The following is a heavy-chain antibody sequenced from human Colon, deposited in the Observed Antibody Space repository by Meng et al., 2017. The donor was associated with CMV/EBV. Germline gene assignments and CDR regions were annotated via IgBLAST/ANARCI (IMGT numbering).Heavy chain of an antibody. J-gene: IGHJ4*02. CDR1: GFTFSSYA. D-gene: IGHD3-3*01. CDR3: TKDAPWELGIFGKYFDY. Sequence: GESLKISCAASGFTFSSYAMSWVRQAPGKGLEWVAFIRYDGSNKYSADSVKGRFTISRDNSKNTLYLHMNSLRAEDTAVYYCTKDAPWELGIFGKYFDYWGQGTLVTVSS. V-gene: IGHV3-30*02. CDR2: IRYDGSNK.